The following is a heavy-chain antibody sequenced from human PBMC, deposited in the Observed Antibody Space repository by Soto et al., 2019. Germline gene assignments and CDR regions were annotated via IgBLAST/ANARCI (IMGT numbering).Heavy chain of an antibody. CDR2: IIPILGIA. J-gene: IGHJ4*02. V-gene: IGHV1-69*04. CDR1: GGTFSSYT. CDR3: AREGGPEMATIGEGDY. D-gene: IGHD3-10*01. Sequence: GASVKVSCKASGGTFSSYTISWVRQAPGQGLEWMGRIIPILGIANYAQKFQGRVTITADKSTSTAYMELSSLRSEDTAVYYCAREGGPEMATIGEGDYWGQGTLVTVSS.